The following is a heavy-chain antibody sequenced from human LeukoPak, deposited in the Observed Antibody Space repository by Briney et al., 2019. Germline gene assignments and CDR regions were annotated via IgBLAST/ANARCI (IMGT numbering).Heavy chain of an antibody. J-gene: IGHJ4*02. CDR2: ISTYNYNT. CDR3: ARDLVYYDSSGYRLGFDY. V-gene: IGHV1-18*01. CDR1: GYTFTSYG. D-gene: IGHD3-22*01. Sequence: ASVKVSCKTSGYTFTSYGVSWVRQAPGQRLEWMGWISTYNYNTNYAQKFRGRVTLTKDTSTSTAYMELRSLRSDDTAVYYCARDLVYYDSSGYRLGFDYWGQGTLVTVSS.